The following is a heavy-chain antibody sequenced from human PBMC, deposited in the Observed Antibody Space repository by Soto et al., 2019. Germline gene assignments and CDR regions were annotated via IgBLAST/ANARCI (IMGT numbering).Heavy chain of an antibody. J-gene: IGHJ4*02. CDR3: ARDLYYYDSSGYYSPGY. V-gene: IGHV3-30-3*01. CDR2: ISYDGSNK. Sequence: VGSLRLSCAASGFTFSSYAMHWVRQARGKGLEWVAVISYDGSNKYYADSVKGRFTISRDNSKNTLYLQMNSLRAEDTAVYYCARDLYYYDSSGYYSPGYWGQGTLVTVSS. CDR1: GFTFSSYA. D-gene: IGHD3-22*01.